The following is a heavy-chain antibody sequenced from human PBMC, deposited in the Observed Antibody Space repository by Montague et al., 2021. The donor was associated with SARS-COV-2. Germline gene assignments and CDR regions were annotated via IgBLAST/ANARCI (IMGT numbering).Heavy chain of an antibody. CDR1: GGSFSTYS. Sequence: SETRSPTRAVHGGSFSTYSWNWIRQPPGKGLEWIGEIHHGGSTNYNPSLKSRVTISADTSKNQFSLKLTSVAAADTAVYYCARLGDGVVPSPILGVGPYCSYYMDVWGKGTTVTVSS. D-gene: IGHD3-10*01. CDR3: ARLGDGVVPSPILGVGPYCSYYMDV. V-gene: IGHV4-34*01. J-gene: IGHJ6*03. CDR2: IHHGGST.